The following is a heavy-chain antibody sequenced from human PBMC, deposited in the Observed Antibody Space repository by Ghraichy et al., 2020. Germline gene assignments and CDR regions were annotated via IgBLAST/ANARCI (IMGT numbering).Heavy chain of an antibody. D-gene: IGHD2-21*01. Sequence: GGSLRLSCAPSGFTFSAYGIHWVRQAPGKGLEWVAIVWYDGSRKYYADSVKGRFTISRDNSKSTLYLQMNSLRAEDSAVYYCARDSDTTSHYSYLDVWGKGTTVTVSS. V-gene: IGHV3-33*01. CDR1: GFTFSAYG. J-gene: IGHJ6*04. CDR2: VWYDGSRK. CDR3: ARDSDTTSHYSYLDV.